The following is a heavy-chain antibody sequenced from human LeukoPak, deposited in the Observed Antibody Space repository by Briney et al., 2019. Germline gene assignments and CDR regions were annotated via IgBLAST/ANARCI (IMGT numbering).Heavy chain of an antibody. CDR2: IIPILGIA. V-gene: IGHV1-69*04. J-gene: IGHJ4*02. D-gene: IGHD3-22*01. CDR1: GGTFSSYA. CDR3: ARDDRAAADFDY. Sequence: GASVKVSCKASGGTFSSYAISWVRQAPGQGLEWMGRIIPILGIANYAQKFQGRVTITADKSTSTAYMELSSLRSDDTAVYYCARDDRAAADFDYWGQGTLVTVSS.